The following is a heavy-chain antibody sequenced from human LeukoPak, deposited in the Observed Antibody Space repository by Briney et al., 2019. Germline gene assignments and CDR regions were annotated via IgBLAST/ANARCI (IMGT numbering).Heavy chain of an antibody. CDR2: IYTSGST. Sequence: SETLSLTCTVSGGSISSYYWSWIRQPAGKGLEWIGRIYTSGSTNYSPSLKSRVTMSVDTSKNQFSLKLSSVTAADTAVYYCAREIPYSLTFQHWGQGTLVTVSS. V-gene: IGHV4-4*07. D-gene: IGHD4-11*01. J-gene: IGHJ1*01. CDR3: AREIPYSLTFQH. CDR1: GGSISSYY.